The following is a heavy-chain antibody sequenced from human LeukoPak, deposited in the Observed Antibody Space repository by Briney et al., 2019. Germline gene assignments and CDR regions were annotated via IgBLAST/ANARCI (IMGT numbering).Heavy chain of an antibody. CDR1: GGSFSGYY. V-gene: IGHV4-34*09. J-gene: IGHJ6*02. CDR2: INHSGST. Sequence: SETLSLTCAVYGGSFSGYYWSWIRQPPGKGLEWIGEINHSGSTNYNPSLKSRVTISVDTSKNQFSLKLSSETAADTAVYYCAAHLGRRTGMDVWGQGTTVTVSS. CDR3: AAHLGRRTGMDV.